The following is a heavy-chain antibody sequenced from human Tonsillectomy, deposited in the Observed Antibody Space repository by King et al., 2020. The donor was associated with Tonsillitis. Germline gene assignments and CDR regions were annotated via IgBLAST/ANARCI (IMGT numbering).Heavy chain of an antibody. CDR1: GGTFSSYA. CDR3: ARDSPEFWVGRKKWFDP. CDR2: IIPIFGTA. D-gene: IGHD3/OR15-3a*01. J-gene: IGHJ5*02. V-gene: IGHV1-69*01. Sequence: VQLVESGAEVKKPGSSVKVSCKASGGTFSSYAISWVRQAPGQGLEWMGGIIPIFGTANYAQKFQGRVTITADEYTSTAYMELSSLRSEDTAVYYCARDSPEFWVGRKKWFDPWGQGTLVTVSS.